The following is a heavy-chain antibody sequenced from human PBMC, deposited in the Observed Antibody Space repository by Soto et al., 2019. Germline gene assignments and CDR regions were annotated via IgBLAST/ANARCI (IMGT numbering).Heavy chain of an antibody. CDR2: IHNNGGT. V-gene: IGHV4-59*08. J-gene: IGHJ5*02. D-gene: IGHD6-25*01. Sequence: SETLSLTCTVSGASISSYHWSWIRQPPGKGLEWIGYIHNNGGTNYNPSLKSQVTISVDTSKNQFSLKLNSVTAADTAVYYCARSSGWLDPWGQGTLVTVSS. CDR3: ARSSGWLDP. CDR1: GASISSYH.